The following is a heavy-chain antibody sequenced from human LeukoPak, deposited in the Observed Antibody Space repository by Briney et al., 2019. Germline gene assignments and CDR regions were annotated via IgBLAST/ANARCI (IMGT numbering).Heavy chain of an antibody. CDR3: ARASAYGDFDY. Sequence: GRSLRLSCAVSGFTFSSYGMHWVRQAPGKGLEWVALISYDGSNKYYADSVKGQFTISRDNSKNTLYLQMNSLRAEDTAVYYCARASAYGDFDYWGQGTLVTVSS. V-gene: IGHV3-30*03. CDR2: ISYDGSNK. J-gene: IGHJ4*02. CDR1: GFTFSSYG. D-gene: IGHD4-17*01.